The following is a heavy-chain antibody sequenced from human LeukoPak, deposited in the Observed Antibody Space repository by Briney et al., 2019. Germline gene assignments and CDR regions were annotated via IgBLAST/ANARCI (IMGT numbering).Heavy chain of an antibody. J-gene: IGHJ4*02. Sequence: SETLSLTCAVYGGSFSGYYWSWIRQPPGKGLEWIGEINHSGSTNYNPSVKSRVTISVDTSKNQFSLKLSSVTAADTAVYYCARGLMYSGVKTRLRIFDYWGQGTLVTVSS. D-gene: IGHD4-17*01. V-gene: IGHV4-34*01. CDR3: ARGLMYSGVKTRLRIFDY. CDR2: INHSGST. CDR1: GGSFSGYY.